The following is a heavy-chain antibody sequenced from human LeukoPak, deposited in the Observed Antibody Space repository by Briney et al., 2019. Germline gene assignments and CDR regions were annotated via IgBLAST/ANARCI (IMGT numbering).Heavy chain of an antibody. CDR2: ISSSSSYI. J-gene: IGHJ4*02. V-gene: IGHV3-21*01. Sequence: GGSLRLSCAASGFTFSSYAMHWVRQAPGKGLEWVSSISSSSSYIYYADSVKGRFTISRDNAKNSLYLQMNSLRAGDTAVYYCARVHSPSGIFDYWGQGTLVTVSS. CDR3: ARVHSPSGIFDY. D-gene: IGHD1-26*01. CDR1: GFTFSSYA.